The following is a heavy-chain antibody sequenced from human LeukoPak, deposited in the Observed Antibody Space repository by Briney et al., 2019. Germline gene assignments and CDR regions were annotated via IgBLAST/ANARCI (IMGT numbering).Heavy chain of an antibody. CDR2: IYYSGST. CDR3: ARADSSGYEHFDY. CDR1: GDSLSSYY. D-gene: IGHD3-22*01. V-gene: IGHV4-59*01. Sequence: PSETLSLTCTVSGDSLSSYYWSWIRQPPGKGLEWIGNIYYSGSTNYNPSLKSRVTISVDRSKDHFSLELSSVTAADTAVYYCARADSSGYEHFDYWGQGTLVTVSS. J-gene: IGHJ4*02.